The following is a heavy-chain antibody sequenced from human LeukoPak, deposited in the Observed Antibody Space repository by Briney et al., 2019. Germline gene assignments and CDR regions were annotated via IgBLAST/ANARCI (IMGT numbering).Heavy chain of an antibody. CDR1: QFTLSNYW. D-gene: IGHD5-18*01. Sequence: SGGSLTLSCAPSQFTLSNYWMHWLRQAPGKGLVWVSFINSDASTTAYADSVKGRFTISRDNARNTLYLQMNSLRVEDTAVYYCARDMNVDTAMDIWGQGTLVTVAS. CDR2: INSDASTT. V-gene: IGHV3-74*01. CDR3: ARDMNVDTAMDI. J-gene: IGHJ3*02.